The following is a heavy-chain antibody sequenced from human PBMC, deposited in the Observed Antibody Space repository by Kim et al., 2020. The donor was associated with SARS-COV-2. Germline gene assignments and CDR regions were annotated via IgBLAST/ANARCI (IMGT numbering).Heavy chain of an antibody. V-gene: IGHV3-21*01. CDR1: GFTFSSYS. Sequence: GGSLRLSCAASGFTFSSYSMNWVRQAPGKGLEWVSSISSSSSYIYYADSVKGRFTISRDNAKNSLYLQMNSLRAEDTAVYYCARVGWGGSGSFPPYYYYYGMDVWGQGTTVTVSS. J-gene: IGHJ6*02. CDR3: ARVGWGGSGSFPPYYYYYGMDV. D-gene: IGHD1-26*01. CDR2: ISSSSSYI.